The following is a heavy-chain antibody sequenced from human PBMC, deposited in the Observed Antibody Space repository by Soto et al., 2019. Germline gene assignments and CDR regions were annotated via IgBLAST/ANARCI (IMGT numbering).Heavy chain of an antibody. CDR3: AVGGNYLSMDV. Sequence: QVQLVQSGAEVKKPGASVKVSCKASGYTFTSYYMHWVRLAPGQGLEWMGIITPDGGGTSYEQKFQGRVIMTRDTSTSTVYMEMSSLRSEDTAVYYCAVGGNYLSMDVWGQGTKVTVSS. J-gene: IGHJ6*02. D-gene: IGHD4-4*01. CDR1: GYTFTSYY. V-gene: IGHV1-46*01. CDR2: ITPDGGGT.